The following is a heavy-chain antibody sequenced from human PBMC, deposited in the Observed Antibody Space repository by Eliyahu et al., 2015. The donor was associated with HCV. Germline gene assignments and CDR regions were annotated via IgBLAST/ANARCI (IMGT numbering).Heavy chain of an antibody. CDR1: GFSLSTSGMC. V-gene: IGHV2-70*01. Sequence: QVTLRESGPALVKPTQTLTLTCTFSGFSLSTSGMCVSWIRQPPGKALEWLALIDWDDDKYYSTSLKTRLTISKDTSKNQVVLTMTNMDPVDTATYYCARIRKRGSGSYSRYYYYYGMDVWGQGTTVTVSS. J-gene: IGHJ6*02. CDR2: IDWDDDK. D-gene: IGHD3-10*01. CDR3: ARIRKRGSGSYSRYYYYYGMDV.